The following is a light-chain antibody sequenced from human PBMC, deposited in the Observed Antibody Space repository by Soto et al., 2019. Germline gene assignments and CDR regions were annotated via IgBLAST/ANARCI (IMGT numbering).Light chain of an antibody. CDR1: SSDVGDYNY. J-gene: IGLJ2*01. V-gene: IGLV2-14*01. CDR2: EVS. Sequence: QSVLTQPASVSGSPGQSITISCTGTSSDVGDYNYVSWHQQHPGKAPKVIITEVSNRPSGVSDRFSGSKSGNTASLTISGLQAEDEADYYCSSYVNYNTFVIFGGGTKLTVL. CDR3: SSYVNYNTFVI.